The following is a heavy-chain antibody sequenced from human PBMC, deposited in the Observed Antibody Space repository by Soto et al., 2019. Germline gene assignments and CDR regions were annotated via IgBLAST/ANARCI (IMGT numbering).Heavy chain of an antibody. J-gene: IGHJ4*02. V-gene: IGHV4-59*08. CDR2: IYYSGST. CDR3: AGSSNYYGSGSYRH. D-gene: IGHD3-10*01. Sequence: SETLSLTCTVSGGSISSYYWSWIRQPPGKGLEWIGNIYYSGSTNYNPSLKSRVTISADTSKNQFSLKLSSVTAADTAVYYCAGSSNYYGSGSYRHWGQGTLVTVSS. CDR1: GGSISSYY.